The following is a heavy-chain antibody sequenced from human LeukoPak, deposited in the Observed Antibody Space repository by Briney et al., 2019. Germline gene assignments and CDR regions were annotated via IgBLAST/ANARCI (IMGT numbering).Heavy chain of an antibody. D-gene: IGHD5-12*01. CDR1: GFTFSSYA. CDR2: ISGSGGST. J-gene: IGHJ6*02. CDR3: ARDLDVARRPHYGMDV. V-gene: IGHV3-23*01. Sequence: GGSLRLSCAASGFTFSSYAMSWVRQAPGKGLEWVSAISGSGGSTYYADSVKGRFTISRDNSKNTLYLQMNSLRAEDTAVYYCARDLDVARRPHYGMDVWGQGTTVIVSS.